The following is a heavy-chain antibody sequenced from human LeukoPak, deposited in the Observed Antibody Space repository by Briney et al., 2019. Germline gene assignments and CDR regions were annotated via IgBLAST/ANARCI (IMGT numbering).Heavy chain of an antibody. CDR3: ARGGAPYDSSGPLDY. Sequence: GASVKVSCKASGYTFTSYYMHWVRQAPGQGLEWMGIINPSGGSTSYAQKFQGRVTMTRDTSTSTVYMELSSLRSEDTAVYYCARGGAPYDSSGPLDYWGQGTLVTVSS. CDR1: GYTFTSYY. D-gene: IGHD3-22*01. V-gene: IGHV1-46*01. J-gene: IGHJ4*02. CDR2: INPSGGST.